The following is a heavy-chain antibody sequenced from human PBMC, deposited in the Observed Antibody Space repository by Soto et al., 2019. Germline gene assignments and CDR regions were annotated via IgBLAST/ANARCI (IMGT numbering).Heavy chain of an antibody. CDR3: GRVPLDGNYANGVDV. Sequence: PGGSLRLSCAASGLNFNTYWMYWVRQAPGKGLEWVTNIDTDGSRKNYVDSVKGRFIISRDNAKNSLLLQMNSLRADDTAVYYCGRVPLDGNYANGVDVWGQGTTVTVSS. J-gene: IGHJ6*02. CDR1: GLNFNTYW. D-gene: IGHD4-17*01. CDR2: IDTDGSRK. V-gene: IGHV3-7*03.